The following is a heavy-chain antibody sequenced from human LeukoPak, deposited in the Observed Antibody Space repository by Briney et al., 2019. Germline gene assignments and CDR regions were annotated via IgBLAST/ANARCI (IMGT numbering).Heavy chain of an antibody. CDR2: IFYSGST. D-gene: IGHD6-13*01. CDR1: GGSISSSTYY. CDR3: ARLGPGYSSTWSTDAFAI. V-gene: IGHV4-39*01. J-gene: IGHJ3*02. Sequence: SETLSLTCTVSGGSISSSTYYWGWIRQPPGKGPEWIGNIFYSGSTYYHPSLKSRVTISVDTSKNQFSLKLSSVTAADTAVYYCARLGPGYSSTWSTDAFAIWGQGTVVTVSS.